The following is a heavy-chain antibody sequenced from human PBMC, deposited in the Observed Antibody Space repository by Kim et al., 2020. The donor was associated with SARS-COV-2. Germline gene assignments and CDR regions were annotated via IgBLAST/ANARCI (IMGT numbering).Heavy chain of an antibody. J-gene: IGHJ4*02. Sequence: KYYSTSLKTRLTISKDTYKNQVVLRMTNMDPVDAATYYCARMRAGMASLDYWGQGTLVTVSS. D-gene: IGHD5-12*01. CDR2: K. V-gene: IGHV2-70*01. CDR3: ARMRAGMASLDY.